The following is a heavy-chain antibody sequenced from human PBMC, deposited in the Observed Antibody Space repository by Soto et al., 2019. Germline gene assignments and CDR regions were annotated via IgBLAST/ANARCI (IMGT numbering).Heavy chain of an antibody. Sequence: EVQLVESGGGLVQPGGSLRLSCAASGFTFSRYWMNWVRQAPGKGLEWVANIKPDGSEKYYVDSVKGRFTISRDNARNSLYLQMNSLRAEDTAVYYCARDLNEVGQVPYYWGQGTLVTVSS. V-gene: IGHV3-7*03. CDR1: GFTFSRYW. CDR3: ARDLNEVGQVPYY. J-gene: IGHJ4*02. CDR2: IKPDGSEK.